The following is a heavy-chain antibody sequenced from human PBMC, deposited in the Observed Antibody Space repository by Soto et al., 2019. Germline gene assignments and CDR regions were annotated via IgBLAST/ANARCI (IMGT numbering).Heavy chain of an antibody. J-gene: IGHJ5*02. CDR2: ISLYSDGA. V-gene: IGHV1-18*01. CDR3: ARVVPGAEAWFGP. CDR1: GYTLTNYG. D-gene: IGHD2-2*01. Sequence: ISCKTSGYTLTNYGIAWVRQATGQPLEWLGWISLYSDGANYAQKFQGRVSMTTDTSTTTAYMELRSLRSDDTAVYYCARVVPGAEAWFGPWGQGTLVTVSS.